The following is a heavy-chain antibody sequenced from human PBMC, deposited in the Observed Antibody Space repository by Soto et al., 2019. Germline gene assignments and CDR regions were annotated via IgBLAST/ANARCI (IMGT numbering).Heavy chain of an antibody. Sequence: QVQLVQSGAEVKKPGASVKVSCKASGYTFTSYDINCVRQATGQGLEWMRWMNPNSGNTGYAQKFQGRVTMTRNTSISTAYMELSSLRSEDTAVYYCARARYCTNGVCYGFDPWGQGTLVTVSS. CDR2: MNPNSGNT. CDR1: GYTFTSYD. D-gene: IGHD2-8*01. V-gene: IGHV1-8*01. J-gene: IGHJ5*02. CDR3: ARARYCTNGVCYGFDP.